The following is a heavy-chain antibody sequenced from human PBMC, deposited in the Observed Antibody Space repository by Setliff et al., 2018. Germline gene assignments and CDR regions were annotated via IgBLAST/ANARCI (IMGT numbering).Heavy chain of an antibody. Sequence: KTSETLSLTCTVSGGSISSGGYYWSWIRQHPGKGLEWIGYIYYSGSTYYNPSLKSRVTISVDTSKNQLSLKLSSVTAADTAVYYCARDPLTTNRRRAFDIWGQGTMVTVSS. CDR1: GGSISSGGYY. CDR2: IYYSGST. CDR3: ARDPLTTNRRRAFDI. D-gene: IGHD4-17*01. V-gene: IGHV4-31*03. J-gene: IGHJ3*02.